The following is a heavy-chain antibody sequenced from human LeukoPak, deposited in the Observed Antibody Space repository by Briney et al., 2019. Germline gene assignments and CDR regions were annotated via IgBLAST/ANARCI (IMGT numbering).Heavy chain of an antibody. D-gene: IGHD1-14*01. Sequence: GGSLRLSCGASGITFSSYSMNWVRQAPGKGLEWVSYISSGSGTIYYADSVKGRFTISRDNAKNSLYLQMDSLRDEDTAVYYCARDNLSPYWYFDLWGRGTLVTVSS. CDR3: ARDNLSPYWYFDL. CDR2: ISSGSGTI. CDR1: GITFSSYS. J-gene: IGHJ2*01. V-gene: IGHV3-48*02.